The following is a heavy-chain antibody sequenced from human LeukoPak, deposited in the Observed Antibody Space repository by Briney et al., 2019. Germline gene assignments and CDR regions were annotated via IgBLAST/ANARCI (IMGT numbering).Heavy chain of an antibody. V-gene: IGHV1-18*01. Sequence: GASVKVSCKVSGYTLTELSMHWVRQAPGQGLEWMGWVSAYNGNTNYAQKLQGRVTMTTDTSTSTAYMELRSLRSDDTAVYYCARDPGQYDSLEYFQHWGQGTLVTVSS. CDR2: VSAYNGNT. J-gene: IGHJ1*01. D-gene: IGHD3-3*01. CDR3: ARDPGQYDSLEYFQH. CDR1: GYTLTELS.